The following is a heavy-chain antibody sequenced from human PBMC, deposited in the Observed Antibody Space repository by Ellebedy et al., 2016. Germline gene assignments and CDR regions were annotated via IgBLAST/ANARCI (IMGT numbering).Heavy chain of an antibody. CDR3: ARDDDPDSYNDPYWYFDL. J-gene: IGHJ2*01. CDR2: ISSSSSYI. Sequence: GESLRISCAASGFTFSSYSMSWVRQAPGKGLEWVSSISSSSSYIYYSDSVKGRFTISRDNAKNSLYLQMNSLRAEDTAVYYCARDDDPDSYNDPYWYFDLWGRGTLVTVSS. D-gene: IGHD3-10*01. CDR1: GFTFSSYS. V-gene: IGHV3-21*01.